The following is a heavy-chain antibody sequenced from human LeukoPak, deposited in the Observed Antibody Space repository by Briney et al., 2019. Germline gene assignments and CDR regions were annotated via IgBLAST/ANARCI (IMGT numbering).Heavy chain of an antibody. CDR2: INPSGGST. V-gene: IGHV1-46*01. D-gene: IGHD4-17*01. J-gene: IGHJ4*02. CDR3: ASRVYGDYGGYFDY. CDR1: GYTFTSYY. Sequence: ASLKVSCKGSGYTFTSYYMHWVRQAPGQGLEWMGIINPSGGSTSYAQKFQGRVTMTTDTSTSTAYMELRSLRSDDTAVYYCASRVYGDYGGYFDYWGQGTLVTVSS.